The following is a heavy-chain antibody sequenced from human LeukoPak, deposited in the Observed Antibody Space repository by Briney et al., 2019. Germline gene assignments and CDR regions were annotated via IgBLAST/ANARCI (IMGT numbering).Heavy chain of an antibody. Sequence: PSETLSLTCAVYGGSFSGYYWSWIRQPPGKGLEWIGEINHSGSTNYNPSLKSRVTISVDTSKNQFSLKLSSVTAADTAVYYCASLEWLPYYFDYWGQGTPVTVSS. CDR2: INHSGST. J-gene: IGHJ4*02. CDR3: ASLEWLPYYFDY. D-gene: IGHD3-3*01. CDR1: GGSFSGYY. V-gene: IGHV4-34*01.